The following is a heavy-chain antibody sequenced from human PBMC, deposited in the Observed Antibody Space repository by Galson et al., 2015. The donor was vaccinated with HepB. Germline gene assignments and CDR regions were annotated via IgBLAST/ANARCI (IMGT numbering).Heavy chain of an antibody. D-gene: IGHD2-21*01. J-gene: IGHJ1*01. CDR3: AKDEVYCGGDCYSEYFQH. CDR2: ISSSSSYI. CDR1: GFTFSDYY. Sequence: SLRLSCAASGFTFSDYYMSWIRQAPGKGLEWVSYISSSSSYIYYADSVKGRFTISRDNAKNSLYLQMNSLRAEDTAVYYCAKDEVYCGGDCYSEYFQHWGQGTLVTVSS. V-gene: IGHV3-11*06.